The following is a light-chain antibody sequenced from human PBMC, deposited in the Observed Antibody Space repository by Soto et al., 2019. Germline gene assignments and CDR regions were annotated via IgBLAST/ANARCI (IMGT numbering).Light chain of an antibody. V-gene: IGKV1-6*01. J-gene: IGKJ1*01. CDR1: QDIKDE. CDR2: SAS. Sequence: AIQMTQSPSSLSAFVGDSVTITCQASQDIKDEVGWYQQKPGKAPRLLIFSASSLQSGVPSRFRGSGTGTDFTLTISGLQAADFATYNCLQHDSYPWTFGQGTKVEIK. CDR3: LQHDSYPWT.